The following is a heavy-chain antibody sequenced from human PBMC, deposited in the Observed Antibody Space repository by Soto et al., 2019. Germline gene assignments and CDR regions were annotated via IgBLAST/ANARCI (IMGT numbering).Heavy chain of an antibody. Sequence: SETLSLTCTVSGGSVTNSSYYWGWIRQSPGKGLEWIGSVYYRGRSYSKSSVKSRVTISVDTPKNRFSLSLNSVTASDTAVYFCVSQRTTVPTQAYFDYWGPGALVTVPS. V-gene: IGHV4-39*01. CDR3: VSQRTTVPTQAYFDY. CDR1: GGSVTNSSYY. J-gene: IGHJ4*02. CDR2: VYYRGRS. D-gene: IGHD4-17*01.